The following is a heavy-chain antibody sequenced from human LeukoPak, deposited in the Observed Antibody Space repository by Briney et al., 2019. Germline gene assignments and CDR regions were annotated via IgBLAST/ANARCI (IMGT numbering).Heavy chain of an antibody. CDR3: VRGPYGSGISNWFDP. Sequence: SETLSLTCTVSGGSIRSYYWSWIRQPPGKGLEWIAYIYYSGSTNYNPSLKSRVTISVDTSKNQFSLKLSSVTAADTAVYYCVRGPYGSGISNWFDPWGQGILVTVSS. D-gene: IGHD3-10*01. CDR2: IYYSGST. J-gene: IGHJ5*02. CDR1: GGSIRSYY. V-gene: IGHV4-59*01.